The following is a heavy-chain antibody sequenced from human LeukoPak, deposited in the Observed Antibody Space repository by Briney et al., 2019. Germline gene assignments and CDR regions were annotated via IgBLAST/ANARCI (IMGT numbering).Heavy chain of an antibody. Sequence: ASVKVSCKASGYTFTNYDINWVRQATGQGLEWMGWMNPNSADTGYAQKFQGRVTMTRNTSISTAYMELSSLRSEDTAVYYCARIDVGYSNYWGQGTLVTVSS. D-gene: IGHD6-13*01. CDR1: GYTFTNYD. V-gene: IGHV1-8*01. CDR3: ARIDVGYSNY. CDR2: MNPNSADT. J-gene: IGHJ4*02.